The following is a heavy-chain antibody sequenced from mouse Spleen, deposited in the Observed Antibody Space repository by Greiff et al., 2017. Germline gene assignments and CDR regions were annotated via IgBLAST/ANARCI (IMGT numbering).Heavy chain of an antibody. CDR2: FHPYNDDT. D-gene: IGHD4-1*02. Sequence: QVHVKQSGAELVKPGASVKMSCKASGYTFTTYPIEWMKQNHGKSLEWIGNFHPYNDDTKYNEKFKGKATLTVEKSSSTVYLELSRLTSDDSAVYYCARQNNWGRYFDVWGAGTTVTVSS. J-gene: IGHJ1*01. V-gene: IGHV1-47*01. CDR3: ARQNNWGRYFDV. CDR1: GYTFTTYP.